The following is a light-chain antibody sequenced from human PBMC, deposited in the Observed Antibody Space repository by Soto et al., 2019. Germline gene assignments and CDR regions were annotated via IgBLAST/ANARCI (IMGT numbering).Light chain of an antibody. Sequence: QSALTQPASVSWSPGQSIAMSCTGTSSDIGTHNFVSWYQQHPGKAPKLIIYDVSNRPSGVSDRFFGSKSGNTASLTISGLQAEDEADYYCSSFTTTNTYVFGTGTKVTVL. J-gene: IGLJ1*01. CDR1: SSDIGTHNF. CDR3: SSFTTTNTYV. CDR2: DVS. V-gene: IGLV2-14*03.